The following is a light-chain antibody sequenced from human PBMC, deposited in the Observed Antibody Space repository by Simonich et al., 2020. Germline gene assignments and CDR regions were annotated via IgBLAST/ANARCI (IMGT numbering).Light chain of an antibody. CDR1: SGSIASNY. CDR3: QSYDSSNHWV. V-gene: IGLV6-57*03. J-gene: IGLJ3*02. CDR2: EDN. Sequence: NFMLTQPHSVSESPGKTVTISCTRSSGSIASNYVPWYQQRPGSAPTTVISEDNQRPSGVPVRFSGSIDSSSNSASLTISGLKTEDEADYYCQSYDSSNHWVFGGGTKLTVL.